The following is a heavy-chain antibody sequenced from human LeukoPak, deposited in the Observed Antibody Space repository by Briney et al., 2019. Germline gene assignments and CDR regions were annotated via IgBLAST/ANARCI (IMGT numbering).Heavy chain of an antibody. Sequence: GGSLRLSCAASGFTFSSYAMSWVRQAPGKGLEWVSAISGSGGSTYNADSVKGRFTISRDNSKNTLYLQMNSPRAEDTAVYYCAKDGQSIAAAGNWFDPWGQGTLVTVSS. CDR3: AKDGQSIAAAGNWFDP. CDR1: GFTFSSYA. J-gene: IGHJ5*02. D-gene: IGHD6-13*01. V-gene: IGHV3-23*01. CDR2: ISGSGGST.